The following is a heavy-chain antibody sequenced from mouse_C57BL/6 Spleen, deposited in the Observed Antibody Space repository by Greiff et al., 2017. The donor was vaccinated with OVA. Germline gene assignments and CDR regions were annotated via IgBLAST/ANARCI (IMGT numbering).Heavy chain of an antibody. V-gene: IGHV1-82*01. Sequence: QVHVKQSGTELVKPGASVKISCKASGYAFSSSWMNWVKQRPGKGLEWIGRIYPGDGDTNYNGKFKGKATLTADKSSSTAYMQLSSLTSEDSAVYFCARKTFWYFDVWGTGTTVTVSS. CDR1: GYAFSSSW. CDR3: ARKTFWYFDV. CDR2: IYPGDGDT. J-gene: IGHJ1*03.